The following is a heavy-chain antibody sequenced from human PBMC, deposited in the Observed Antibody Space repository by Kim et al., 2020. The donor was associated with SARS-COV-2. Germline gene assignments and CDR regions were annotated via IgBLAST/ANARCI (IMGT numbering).Heavy chain of an antibody. CDR3: ASITMIVVAPWNFDY. D-gene: IGHD3-22*01. CDR2: IYYSGST. V-gene: IGHV4-39*01. Sequence: SETLSLTCTVSGGSISSSSYYWGWIRQPPGKGLEWIGSIYYSGSTYYNPSLKSRVTISVDTSKNQFSLKLSSVTAADTAVYYCASITMIVVAPWNFDYWGQGTLVTVSS. CDR1: GGSISSSSYY. J-gene: IGHJ4*02.